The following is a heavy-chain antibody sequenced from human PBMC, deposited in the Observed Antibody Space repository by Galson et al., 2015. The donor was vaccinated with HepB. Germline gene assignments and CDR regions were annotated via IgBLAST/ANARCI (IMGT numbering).Heavy chain of an antibody. CDR2: VSGYDGSA. J-gene: IGHJ6*02. CDR1: GYDFNKYG. CDR3: ARDSRLELHLNNYYSYGMDV. Sequence: SVKVSCKASGYDFNKYGLSWVRQAPGQGLEWMGWVSGYDGSANYAPKFQGRVTMTTQKSTGTAFMKMRGLRSDDTAVYYCARDSRLELHLNNYYSYGMDVWGQGTAVIVS. D-gene: IGHD1-7*01. V-gene: IGHV1-18*01.